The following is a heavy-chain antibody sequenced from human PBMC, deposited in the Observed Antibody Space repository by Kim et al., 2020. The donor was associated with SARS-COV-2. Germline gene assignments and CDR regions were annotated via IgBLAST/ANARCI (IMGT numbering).Heavy chain of an antibody. CDR2: IYSGGST. Sequence: GGSLRLSCAASGFTVSSNYMSWVRQAPGKGLEWVSVIYSGGSTYYADSVKGRFTISRDNSKNTLYLQMNSLRAEDTAVYYCARDYSGYEGYGMDVWGQGTTVTVSS. V-gene: IGHV3-53*01. CDR1: GFTVSSNY. J-gene: IGHJ6*02. CDR3: ARDYSGYEGYGMDV. D-gene: IGHD5-12*01.